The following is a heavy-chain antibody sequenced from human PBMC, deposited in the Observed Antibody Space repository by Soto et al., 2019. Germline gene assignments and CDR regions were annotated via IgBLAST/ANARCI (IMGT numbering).Heavy chain of an antibody. CDR1: GYTFTNYD. J-gene: IGHJ6*02. Sequence: QVQLVQSGAEVKKPGASVKVSCKASGYTFTNYDINWVRQATGQGLEWMGGMNPNSGNTGYSQKFQGRVTMTRNTSISTAYMELSSLRSEDTAVYYCARAPSLTIFGVVIIAYYGMDVWGQGTTVTVSS. CDR2: MNPNSGNT. CDR3: ARAPSLTIFGVVIIAYYGMDV. V-gene: IGHV1-8*01. D-gene: IGHD3-3*01.